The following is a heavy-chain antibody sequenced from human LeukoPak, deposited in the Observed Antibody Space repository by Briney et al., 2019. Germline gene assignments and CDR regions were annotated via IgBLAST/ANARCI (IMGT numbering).Heavy chain of an antibody. Sequence: GGSLRLSCAASGFTFSGYRMNWVRQAPGKGLEWVSYISSSSSTIYYADSVKGRFTISRDNSKNTLYLQMNSLRAEDTAVYYCARGGSYLSAFDIWGQGTMVTVSS. D-gene: IGHD1-26*01. CDR1: GFTFSGYR. J-gene: IGHJ3*02. V-gene: IGHV3-48*01. CDR2: ISSSSSTI. CDR3: ARGGSYLSAFDI.